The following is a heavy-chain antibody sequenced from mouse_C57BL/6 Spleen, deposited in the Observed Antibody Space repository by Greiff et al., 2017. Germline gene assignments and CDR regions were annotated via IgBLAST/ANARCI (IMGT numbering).Heavy chain of an antibody. CDR3: ALNWDVGYFDV. J-gene: IGHJ1*03. CDR1: GYTFTSYW. V-gene: IGHV1-69*01. D-gene: IGHD4-1*01. CDR2: IDPSDSYT. Sequence: VQLQQPGAELVMPGASVKLSCKASGYTFTSYWMHWVKQRPGQGLEWIGEIDPSDSYTNYNQKFKGKSTLTVDKSSSTAYMQLSSLTSEDSAVYYCALNWDVGYFDVWGTGTTVTVSS.